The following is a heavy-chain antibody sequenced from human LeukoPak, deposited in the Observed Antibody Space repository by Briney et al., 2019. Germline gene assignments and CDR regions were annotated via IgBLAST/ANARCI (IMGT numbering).Heavy chain of an antibody. D-gene: IGHD3-22*01. Sequence: SETLSLTCAVSGGSISSTSYYWAWIRQPPGKGLEWIGTIYYSGSTYHSPSLKSRVTLSVDTSRNQFSLRLSSVDAADTAVYYCAKAGVRYFDSSGLYAFDFWGQGTTVTVSS. J-gene: IGHJ3*01. CDR3: AKAGVRYFDSSGLYAFDF. CDR1: GGSISSTSYY. V-gene: IGHV4-39*01. CDR2: IYYSGST.